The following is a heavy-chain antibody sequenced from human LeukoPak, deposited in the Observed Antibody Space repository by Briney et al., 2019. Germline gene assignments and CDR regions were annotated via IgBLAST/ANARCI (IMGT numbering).Heavy chain of an antibody. J-gene: IGHJ4*02. V-gene: IGHV1-18*01. Sequence: GASVKVSCKASGYTFTSYGISWVRQAPGQGLEWMGWISAYNSNTSYAQKLQGRVTMTTDTSTSTAYMELRSLRSDDTAVYYCARGHSSGWYDRYHFDYWGQGTLVTVSS. CDR1: GYTFTSYG. D-gene: IGHD6-19*01. CDR2: ISAYNSNT. CDR3: ARGHSSGWYDRYHFDY.